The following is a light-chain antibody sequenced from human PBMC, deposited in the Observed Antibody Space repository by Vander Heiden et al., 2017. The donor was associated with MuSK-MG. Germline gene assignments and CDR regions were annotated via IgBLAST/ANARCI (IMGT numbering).Light chain of an antibody. CDR1: QSVRSSQ. V-gene: IGKV3-20*01. CDR3: QQYGSAPLT. CDR2: STS. Sequence: EIVLTQSPGTLSPGERATLSCRASQSVRSSQLAWYQQKPGQAPRLVIYSTSSRATDFPDRFSGSGSGRDFTLTINRLEPEDFAVYYCQQYGSAPLTFGGGTTVELK. J-gene: IGKJ4*01.